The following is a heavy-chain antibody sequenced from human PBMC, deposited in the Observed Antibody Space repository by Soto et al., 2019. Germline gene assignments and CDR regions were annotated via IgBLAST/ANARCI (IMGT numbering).Heavy chain of an antibody. CDR2: IYYSGNT. CDR1: GDYIRSGDYY. CDR3: ARTMLVGAIDF. V-gene: IGHV4-30-4*01. Sequence: PSETLSLTCTVSGDYIRSGDYYWTWIRQLPGKGLEWIGYIYYSGNTFSNPSLKSRLTISLDTSKNQFSLKLSSVTAADTAVYYCARTMLVGAIDFWGQGTLVTVSS. D-gene: IGHD2-15*01. J-gene: IGHJ4*02.